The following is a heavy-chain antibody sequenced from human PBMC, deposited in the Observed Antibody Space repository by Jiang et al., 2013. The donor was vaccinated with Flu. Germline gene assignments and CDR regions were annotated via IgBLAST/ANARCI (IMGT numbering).Heavy chain of an antibody. CDR2: ISGSGAI. D-gene: IGHD2-8*01. V-gene: IGHV4-61*02. Sequence: KPSQTLSLTCTVSGASISSGNYYWSWIRQPAGKGLEWIGRISGSGAIDNNPSLKSRVTISIDTSKNQFSLKVNSVTATDTAVYYCARDANGGNSWFDPWGQGTLVIVSS. J-gene: IGHJ5*02. CDR1: GASISSGNYY. CDR3: ARDANGGNSWFDP.